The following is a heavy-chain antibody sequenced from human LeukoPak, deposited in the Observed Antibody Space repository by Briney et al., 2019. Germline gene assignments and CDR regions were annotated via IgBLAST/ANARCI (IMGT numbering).Heavy chain of an antibody. CDR3: ARGIEGTTNFDY. V-gene: IGHV3-7*01. J-gene: IGHJ4*02. Sequence: PGGSLRLSCAASGFAFSSYWMAWVRQAPGKGLEWVANIKQDGSDKNYVDSVKGRFTISRDNAKKSLYLHMNGLRVEDTAVYYCARGIEGTTNFDYWGQGTLVTVSS. D-gene: IGHD1-7*01. CDR1: GFAFSSYW. CDR2: IKQDGSDK.